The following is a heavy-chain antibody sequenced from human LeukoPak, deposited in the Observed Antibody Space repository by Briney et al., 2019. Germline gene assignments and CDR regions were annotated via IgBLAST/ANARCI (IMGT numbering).Heavy chain of an antibody. CDR1: GGSISSYY. J-gene: IGHJ4*02. V-gene: IGHV4-34*01. Sequence: SETLSLTCTVSGGSISSYYWSWIRQPPGKGLEWIGEINHSGSTNYNPSLKSRVTISVDTSKNQFSLKLSSVTAADTAVYYCARYSRAIHGSGSYYKTTSFDYWGQGTLATVSS. CDR2: INHSGST. D-gene: IGHD3-10*01. CDR3: ARYSRAIHGSGSYYKTTSFDY.